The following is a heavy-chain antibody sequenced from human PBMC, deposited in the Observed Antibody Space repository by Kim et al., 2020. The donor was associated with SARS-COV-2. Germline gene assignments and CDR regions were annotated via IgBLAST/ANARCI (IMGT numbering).Heavy chain of an antibody. V-gene: IGHV7-4-1*02. CDR1: GYTFTRYA. D-gene: IGHD1-26*01. CDR3: ARHRPEWEREGVVDY. J-gene: IGHJ4*02. Sequence: ASVKVFCKASGYTFTRYAMNWVRQAPGQGLDWMVWINTNTGNPTYAQGFTGRFVFSLDTSVSTAYLQISSLKAEDTAVYYCARHRPEWEREGVVDYWGQGTPVTISS. CDR2: INTNTGNP.